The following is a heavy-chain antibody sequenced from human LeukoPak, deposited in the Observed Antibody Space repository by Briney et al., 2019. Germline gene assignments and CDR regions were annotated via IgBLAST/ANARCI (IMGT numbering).Heavy chain of an antibody. Sequence: VGSLRLSCAASGFAFSTAWMSWVRQAPGKGLEWVGRIKRKSDGGTTDYAAPVKGRFTISRDDSKNTLHLQMNSLKTDDTAIYYCGHHDYGSTWGQGTRDRVSS. J-gene: IGHJ4*02. CDR1: GFAFSTAW. D-gene: IGHD3-16*01. CDR2: IKRKSDGGTT. V-gene: IGHV3-15*01. CDR3: GHHDYGST.